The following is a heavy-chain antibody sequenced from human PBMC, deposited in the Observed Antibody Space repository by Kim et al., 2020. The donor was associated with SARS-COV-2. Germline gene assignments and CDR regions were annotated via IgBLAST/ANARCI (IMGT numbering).Heavy chain of an antibody. CDR2: ITGYNGRT. V-gene: IGHV1-18*04. J-gene: IGHJ5*02. CDR3: ARLNFDTSGNYFYFDP. CDR1: AYTFTNYG. Sequence: ASVKVSCKASAYTFTNYGFNWVRQAPGQGFEWMGWITGYNGRTNYVQKFQGRVTMTTDTSTSTGYMELRSLRSDDTAVYYCARLNFDTSGNYFYFDPWGQGTLVTVSS. D-gene: IGHD3-22*01.